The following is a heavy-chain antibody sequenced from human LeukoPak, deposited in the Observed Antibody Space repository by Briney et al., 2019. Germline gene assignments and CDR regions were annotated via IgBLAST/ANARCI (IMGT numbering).Heavy chain of an antibody. CDR1: GYTFTSYY. Sequence: ASVKVSCKASGYTFTSYYMHWVRQAPGQGLGWMGIINPSGGSTSYAQKFQGRVTMTRDTSTSTVYMELSSLRSEDTAVYYCARVRYGDYVGHGMDVWGQGTTVTVSS. J-gene: IGHJ6*02. D-gene: IGHD4-17*01. CDR2: INPSGGST. V-gene: IGHV1-46*01. CDR3: ARVRYGDYVGHGMDV.